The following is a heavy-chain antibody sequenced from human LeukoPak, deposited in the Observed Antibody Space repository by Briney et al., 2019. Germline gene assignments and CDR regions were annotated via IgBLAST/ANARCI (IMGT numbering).Heavy chain of an antibody. CDR2: VNHSGST. CDR1: GGSFSGYY. Sequence: PSETLSLTCAVYGGSFSGYYWSWIRQPPGKGLEWIGEVNHSGSTNYNPSLKSRVTISVDTSKNQFSLKLSSVTAADTAVYYCAREDVVTTYFDYWGQGTLVTVSS. V-gene: IGHV4-34*01. CDR3: AREDVVTTYFDY. D-gene: IGHD4-23*01. J-gene: IGHJ4*02.